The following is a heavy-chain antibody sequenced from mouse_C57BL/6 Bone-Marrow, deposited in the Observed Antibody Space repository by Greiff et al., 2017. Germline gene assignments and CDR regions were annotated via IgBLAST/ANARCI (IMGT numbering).Heavy chain of an antibody. CDR2: IYPGSGST. Sequence: VQLQQPGAELVKPGASVKMSCKASGYTFTSYWITWVKQRPGQGLEWIGDIYPGSGSTNYNEKFKSKATLTVDTSSSTAYMQLSSLTSEDSAVYYCARGSTVVANYFDYWGQGTTLTVSS. CDR1: GYTFTSYW. CDR3: ARGSTVVANYFDY. J-gene: IGHJ2*01. V-gene: IGHV1-55*01. D-gene: IGHD1-1*01.